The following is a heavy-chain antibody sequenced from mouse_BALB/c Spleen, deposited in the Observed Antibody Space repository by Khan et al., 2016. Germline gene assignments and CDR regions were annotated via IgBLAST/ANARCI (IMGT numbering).Heavy chain of an antibody. J-gene: IGHJ4*01. V-gene: IGHV1S136*01. Sequence: MQLEESGPELVKPGASVKMSCKASGFTFISYVMHWVKQKPGQGLEWIGYINPFNDGTNYNENFKGKATLTSDKSSSTAYMDLSSLTSEDSAVYYCARSGNLAMDYWGQGTSVTVSS. CDR1: GFTFISYV. CDR3: ARSGNLAMDY. D-gene: IGHD2-1*01. CDR2: INPFNDGT.